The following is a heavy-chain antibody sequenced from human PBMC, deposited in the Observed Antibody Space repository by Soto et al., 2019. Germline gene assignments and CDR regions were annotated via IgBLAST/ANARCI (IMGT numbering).Heavy chain of an antibody. J-gene: IGHJ3*02. CDR1: GFTVSSNY. CDR2: IYSGGST. CDR3: ARVKRPYDAFDI. Sequence: GGSLRLSCAASGFTVSSNYMSWVRQAPGKGLEWVSVIYSGGSTYYADSVKGRFTISRDNSKNTLYLQMNSLRAEDTAVYYCARVKRPYDAFDIWGQGTMVTVSS. V-gene: IGHV3-66*01.